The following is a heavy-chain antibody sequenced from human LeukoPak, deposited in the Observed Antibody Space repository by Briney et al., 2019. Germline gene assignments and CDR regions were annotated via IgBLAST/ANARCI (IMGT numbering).Heavy chain of an antibody. CDR1: GFTFSIYA. V-gene: IGHV3-64*01. D-gene: IGHD1-26*01. CDR3: ARDLRGAGDY. CDR2: ITSNGDST. J-gene: IGHJ4*02. Sequence: GGSLRLSCAASGFTFSIYAMHWVRQAPGKGLEYVSGITSNGDSTYYANSVKGRLTISRDNSRNTLYLQMGSLRADDMAIYYCARDLRGAGDYWGQGTLVTVSS.